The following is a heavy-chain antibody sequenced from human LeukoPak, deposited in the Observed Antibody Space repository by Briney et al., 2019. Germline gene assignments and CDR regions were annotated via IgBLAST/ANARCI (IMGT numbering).Heavy chain of an antibody. CDR3: ARDKTVTNGWSDP. J-gene: IGHJ5*02. CDR2: IYTTGRT. Sequence: SETLSLTCSVSGASISSYVWSWIRQPAGRGLEWIGRIYTTGRTNFNDSLESRATMSVDTAKNQFFLKLRSVTAADTALYFCARDKTVTNGWSDPWGRGALVTVSS. V-gene: IGHV4-4*07. D-gene: IGHD4-17*01. CDR1: GASISSYV.